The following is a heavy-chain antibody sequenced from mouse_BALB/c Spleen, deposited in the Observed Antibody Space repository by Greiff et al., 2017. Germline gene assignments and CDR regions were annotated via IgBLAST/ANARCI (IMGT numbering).Heavy chain of an antibody. D-gene: IGHD2-14*01. CDR3: ARHNYRYDGYFDY. V-gene: IGHV2-6-2*01. CDR1: GFSLTSSG. J-gene: IGHJ2*01. CDR2: IWSDGST. Sequence: QVQLQQSGPDLVAPSQSLSITCTVSGFSLTSSGVHWVRQPPGKGLEWLVVIWSDGSTTYNSALKSRLSTSKDNSKSQVFLKMNSLQTDDTAMYYCARHNYRYDGYFDYWGQGTTLTVSS.